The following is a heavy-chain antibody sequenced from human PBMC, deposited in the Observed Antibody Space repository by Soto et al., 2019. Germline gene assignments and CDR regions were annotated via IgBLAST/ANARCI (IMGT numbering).Heavy chain of an antibody. V-gene: IGHV4-59*13. CDR3: ARVSGYYDSSGSLDY. CDR2: IYYSGSI. CDR1: GGSISSYY. D-gene: IGHD3-22*01. Sequence: QVQLQESGPGLVKPSETLSLTCTVSGGSISSYYWSWIRQPPGKGLEWIAYIYYSGSINYNPSLKSRVTISGDTSKNQFSLKLSSVTAADTAMYYCARVSGYYDSSGSLDYWGQGTLVTVSS. J-gene: IGHJ4*02.